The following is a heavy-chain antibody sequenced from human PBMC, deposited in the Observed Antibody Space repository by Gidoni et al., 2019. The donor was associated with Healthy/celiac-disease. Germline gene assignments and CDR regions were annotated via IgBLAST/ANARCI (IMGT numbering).Heavy chain of an antibody. Sequence: QVQLVESGGGVVQPGRSLRLSCAASGFTFSSYGMHWVRQAPGKGLEWVAVIWYDGSNKYYADSVKGRFTISRDNSKNTLYLQMNSLRAEDTAVYYCARDEMATNARFDYWGQGTLVTVSS. D-gene: IGHD5-12*01. J-gene: IGHJ4*02. CDR3: ARDEMATNARFDY. CDR1: GFTFSSYG. CDR2: IWYDGSNK. V-gene: IGHV3-33*01.